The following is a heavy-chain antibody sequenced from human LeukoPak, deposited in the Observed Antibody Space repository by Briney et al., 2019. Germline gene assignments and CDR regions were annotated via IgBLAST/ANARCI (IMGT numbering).Heavy chain of an antibody. J-gene: IGHJ6*03. D-gene: IGHD2-15*01. V-gene: IGHV3-30*04. CDR1: GFTFSSYV. CDR3: ARDSVVVVAAPSPYYYYYMDV. CDR2: ISYDGSNE. Sequence: GRSLRLSCAASGFTFSSYVMHWVRQAPGKGLEWVAIISYDGSNEYYADSVKGRFTISRDNSKNTLYLQMNSLRAADTAVYYCARDSVVVVAAPSPYYYYYMDVRGKGTTVTISS.